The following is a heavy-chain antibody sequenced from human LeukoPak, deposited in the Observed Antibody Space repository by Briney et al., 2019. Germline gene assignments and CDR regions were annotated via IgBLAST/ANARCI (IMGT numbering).Heavy chain of an antibody. Sequence: GGSLRLSCAASGFTFSSYGMHWVRQAPGEGLEWVAVISYDGSNKYYADSVKGRFTISRDNSKNTLYLQMNSLRAEDTAVYYCAKPPGILTGYYPFDYWGQGTLVTVSS. CDR3: AKPPGILTGYYPFDY. V-gene: IGHV3-30*18. D-gene: IGHD3-9*01. CDR1: GFTFSSYG. J-gene: IGHJ4*02. CDR2: ISYDGSNK.